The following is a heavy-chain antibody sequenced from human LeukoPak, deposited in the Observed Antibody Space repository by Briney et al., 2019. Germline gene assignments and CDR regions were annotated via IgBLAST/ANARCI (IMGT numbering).Heavy chain of an antibody. CDR2: ISGSGGST. V-gene: IGHV3-23*01. CDR1: GFTFSSYA. J-gene: IGHJ4*02. D-gene: IGHD3-3*01. CDR3: AKLRSVFGVVTRAPFDY. Sequence: PGGSLRLSCAASGFTFSSYAISWVRQAPGKGLEWVSAISGSGGSTYYADSVKGRFTISRDNSKNTLYLQMNSLRAEDTAVYYCAKLRSVFGVVTRAPFDYWGQGTLVTVSS.